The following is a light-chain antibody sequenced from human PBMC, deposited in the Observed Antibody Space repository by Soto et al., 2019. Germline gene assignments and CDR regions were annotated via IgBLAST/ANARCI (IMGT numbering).Light chain of an antibody. CDR2: DTS. Sequence: EIVLTQSPATLSVSPGERVTLSCRASQSVSIKLAWYQQKPGQAPRLLISDTSTRATGIPARFSGSGFATDFTLTISSLQSEDFAVYYCQQYNLRPPYTFGQGTNLEIK. CDR1: QSVSIK. V-gene: IGKV3-15*01. J-gene: IGKJ2*01. CDR3: QQYNLRPPYT.